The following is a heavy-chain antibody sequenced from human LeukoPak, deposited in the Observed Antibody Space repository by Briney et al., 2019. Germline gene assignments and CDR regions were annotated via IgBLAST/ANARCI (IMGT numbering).Heavy chain of an antibody. J-gene: IGHJ6*03. CDR2: IRYDGSNK. Sequence: GGSLRLSCAASGFTFSSYGMHWVRQAPGKGLEWVAFIRYDGSNKYYADSVKGRFTISRDNSKNTLYLQMNSLRAEDTAVYYCAKVGYDSSSSLHYYYMDVWGKGTTVTVSS. D-gene: IGHD6-6*01. CDR3: AKVGYDSSSSLHYYYMDV. CDR1: GFTFSSYG. V-gene: IGHV3-30*02.